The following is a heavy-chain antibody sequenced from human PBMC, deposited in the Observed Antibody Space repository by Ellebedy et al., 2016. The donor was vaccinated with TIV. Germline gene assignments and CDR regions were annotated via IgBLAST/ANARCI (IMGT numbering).Heavy chain of an antibody. CDR3: ARDLTGDYDILTGYPRDY. CDR1: GFTVSSNY. Sequence: GGSLRLXXAASGFTVSSNYMSWVRQAPGKGLEWVSVIYSGGSTYYADSVKGRFTISRDNAKNSLYLQMNSLRAEDTAVYYCARDLTGDYDILTGYPRDYWGQGTLVTVSS. CDR2: IYSGGST. D-gene: IGHD3-9*01. V-gene: IGHV3-53*01. J-gene: IGHJ4*02.